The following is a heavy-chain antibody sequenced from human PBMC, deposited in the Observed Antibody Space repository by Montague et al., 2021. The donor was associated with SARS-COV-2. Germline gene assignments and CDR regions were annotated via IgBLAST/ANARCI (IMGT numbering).Heavy chain of an antibody. CDR3: ARGSGWMGNAFDI. CDR1: GGSISSYY. V-gene: IGHV4-59*01. CDR2: IYYSGST. D-gene: IGHD6-19*01. Sequence: SETLSLTCTVSGGSISSYYWSWIRQPPGKGREWIGYIYYSGSTNYNTSLKSRVTISVDTSKKQFSLKLSSVTAADTAVYYCARGSGWMGNAFDIWGQGTMVTVSS. J-gene: IGHJ3*02.